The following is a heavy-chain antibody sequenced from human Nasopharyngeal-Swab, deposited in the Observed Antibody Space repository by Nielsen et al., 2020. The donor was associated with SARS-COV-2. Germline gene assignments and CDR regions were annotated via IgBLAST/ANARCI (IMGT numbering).Heavy chain of an antibody. CDR3: ARQGVFVPAYFHQYYMDV. CDR1: AFSFSTYW. Sequence: GESLKTSCAASAFSFSTYWMTWVRQAPGKGLEWVANIKQDGSEKYYVDSVKGRFTVSRDNPKNLLYLQVNSLRAEDTAVYYCARQGVFVPAYFHQYYMDVWGKGTTVTVSS. D-gene: IGHD3-16*02. CDR2: IKQDGSEK. V-gene: IGHV3-7*03. J-gene: IGHJ6*03.